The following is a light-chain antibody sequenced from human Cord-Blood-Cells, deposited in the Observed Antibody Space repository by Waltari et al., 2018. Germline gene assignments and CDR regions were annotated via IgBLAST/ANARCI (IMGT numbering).Light chain of an antibody. Sequence: DLQMTQSPSSLSASVGDRVTISCRASQGIRNHFAWFQQKPGNAPKCLIYAAYSLQSGVPTKFSSSGSRTDFTLPISSQQPENFATYSGQQYNSYPFTICTGTTVDI. V-gene: IGKV1-16*02. J-gene: IGKJ3*01. CDR1: QGIRNH. CDR3: QQYNSYPFT. CDR2: AAY.